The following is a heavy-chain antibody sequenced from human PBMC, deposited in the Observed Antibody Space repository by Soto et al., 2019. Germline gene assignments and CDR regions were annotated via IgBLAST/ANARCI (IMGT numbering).Heavy chain of an antibody. V-gene: IGHV1-2*04. CDR3: ARAQRGYSGYDYYYYGMDV. J-gene: IGHJ6*02. Sequence: ASVKVSCKASGYTFTGYYMHWVQQAPGQGLEWMGWINPNSGGTNYAQKFQGWVTMTRDTSISTAYMELSRLRSDDTAVYYCARAQRGYSGYDYYYYGMDVWGQGTTVTVSS. CDR2: INPNSGGT. CDR1: GYTFTGYY. D-gene: IGHD5-12*01.